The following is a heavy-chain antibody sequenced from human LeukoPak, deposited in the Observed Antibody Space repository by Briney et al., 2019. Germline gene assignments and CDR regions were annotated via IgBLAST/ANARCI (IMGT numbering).Heavy chain of an antibody. Sequence: GGSLRLSCAASGFPFSSFSMNWVRQAPGKGLEWVSSISSSTTYIYYAGSVKGRFTISRDNAKDSLYLQMNSLRAEDTAVYYCARGEPGFGGLPTVLDNWGQGTLVTVSS. V-gene: IGHV3-21*01. CDR1: GFPFSSFS. CDR3: ARGEPGFGGLPTVLDN. CDR2: ISSSTTYI. D-gene: IGHD4-23*01. J-gene: IGHJ4*02.